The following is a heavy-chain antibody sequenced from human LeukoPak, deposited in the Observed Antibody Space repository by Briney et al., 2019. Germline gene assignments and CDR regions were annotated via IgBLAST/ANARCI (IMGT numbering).Heavy chain of an antibody. D-gene: IGHD6-19*01. V-gene: IGHV1-46*01. CDR3: ARDEVAGTYYFDN. J-gene: IGHJ4*02. CDR1: GYTLTELS. CDR2: INPGGGST. Sequence: ASVKVSCKVSGYTLTELSMHWVRQAPGQGLEWMGIINPGGGSTSYPQKFQGRVTMTRDTSTSTVYMELSSLRSEDTAFYFCARDEVAGTYYFDNWGQGTLVTVSS.